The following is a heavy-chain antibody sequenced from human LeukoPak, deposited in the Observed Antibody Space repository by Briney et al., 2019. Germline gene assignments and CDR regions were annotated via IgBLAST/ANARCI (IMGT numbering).Heavy chain of an antibody. D-gene: IGHD3-22*01. Sequence: GGSLRLSCAASGFTFSNYWMSWVRQAPGKGLEWVSSISSSSSYIYYADSVKGRFTISRDNAKNSLYLQMNSLRAADTAVYYCARERSPGDYYDSSGYYSDAFDIWGQGTMVTVSS. CDR1: GFTFSNYW. V-gene: IGHV3-21*01. CDR3: ARERSPGDYYDSSGYYSDAFDI. J-gene: IGHJ3*02. CDR2: ISSSSSYI.